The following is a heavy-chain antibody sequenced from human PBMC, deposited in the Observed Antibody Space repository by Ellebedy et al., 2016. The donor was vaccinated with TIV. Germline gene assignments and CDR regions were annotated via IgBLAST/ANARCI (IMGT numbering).Heavy chain of an antibody. CDR1: GFTFDSYA. Sequence: GESLKISCAASGFTFDSYAMTWVRQAPGKGPEWVSSITGLGNNAYYADSVKGRFSISRDNSKNTLYLQMNSLRVEDTAVYYCAKRRGYNYDDHAFDIWGQGTVVTVSS. CDR3: AKRRGYNYDDHAFDI. V-gene: IGHV3-23*01. J-gene: IGHJ3*02. D-gene: IGHD5-18*01. CDR2: ITGLGNNA.